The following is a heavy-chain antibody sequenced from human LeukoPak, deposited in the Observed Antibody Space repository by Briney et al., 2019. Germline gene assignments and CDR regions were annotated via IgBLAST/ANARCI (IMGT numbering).Heavy chain of an antibody. J-gene: IGHJ4*02. D-gene: IGHD2-15*01. CDR2: IYPGDPDT. Sequence: GESLKISCKGSGYSFTSYWIGWVRQMPGKGLEWMGIIYPGDPDTRYSPSFQGQVTISADKSISTAYLQWSSLKASDTAMYYCARLDCSGGSCYGYYFDYWGQGTLVTVSS. V-gene: IGHV5-51*01. CDR1: GYSFTSYW. CDR3: ARLDCSGGSCYGYYFDY.